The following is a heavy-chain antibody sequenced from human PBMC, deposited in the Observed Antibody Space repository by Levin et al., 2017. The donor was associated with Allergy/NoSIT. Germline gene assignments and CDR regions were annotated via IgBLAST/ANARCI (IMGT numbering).Heavy chain of an antibody. CDR1: GGSISSGGYY. J-gene: IGHJ6*03. D-gene: IGHD3-16*01. CDR3: ARERAQSGHKYYYDYYMDV. CDR2: IYYSGTT. V-gene: IGHV4-31*03. Sequence: SETLSLTCTVSGGSISSGGYYWSWLRQHPGKGLEWIGYIYYSGTTYYNPSLRSRLTISLDTSKNQFSLRLSTVTAADTAVYYGARERAQSGHKYYYDYYMDVWGKGTTVTVSS.